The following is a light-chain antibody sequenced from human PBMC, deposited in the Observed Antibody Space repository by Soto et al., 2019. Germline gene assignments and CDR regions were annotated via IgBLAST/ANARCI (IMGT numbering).Light chain of an antibody. Sequence: DIQMTQSPSTLFASVGDRVTITCRASQSVRNWLAWYQQKPGRAPQLLIYDSSTLEPGVPSRFRGSGSGTEFTLTINGLQPDDFATYYCQQYDGYSPQTFSQGTKVDIK. CDR2: DSS. J-gene: IGKJ1*01. CDR1: QSVRNW. V-gene: IGKV1-5*01. CDR3: QQYDGYSPQT.